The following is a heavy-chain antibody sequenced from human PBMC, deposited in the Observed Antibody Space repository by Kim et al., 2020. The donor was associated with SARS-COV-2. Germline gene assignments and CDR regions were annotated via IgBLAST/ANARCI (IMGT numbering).Heavy chain of an antibody. V-gene: IGHV4-34*01. J-gene: IGHJ4*02. CDR3: ARARRYYYDSSGYRGGYFDS. D-gene: IGHD3-22*01. CDR2: IYHSGST. CDR1: GGSFSGYY. Sequence: SETLSLTCAVYGGSFSGYYWSWIRQPPGKGLEWIGEIYHSGSTNYNPSPKSRVTISVDTSKNQNSLKLSSVTAADTAVYYCARARRYYYDSSGYRGGYFDSWGQGALVTVSS.